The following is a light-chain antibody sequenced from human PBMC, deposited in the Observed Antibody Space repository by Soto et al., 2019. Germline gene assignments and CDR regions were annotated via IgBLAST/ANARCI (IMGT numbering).Light chain of an antibody. Sequence: DIQMTQSPSSLSASVGDRVTITCRASESISRHLNWYQQKPGKAPKLLIYAASSLQNGVPSRFRGGGSGTDFTLTISNLQPEDFETYSCQQSYTTLSITFGQGTRLEI. CDR2: AAS. J-gene: IGKJ5*01. V-gene: IGKV1-39*01. CDR1: ESISRH. CDR3: QQSYTTLSIT.